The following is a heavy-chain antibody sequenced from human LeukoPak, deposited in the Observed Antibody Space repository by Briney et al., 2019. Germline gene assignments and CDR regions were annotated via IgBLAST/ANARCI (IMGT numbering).Heavy chain of an antibody. CDR3: ARSGIAAAGNWFDP. V-gene: IGHV1-24*01. J-gene: IGHJ5*02. CDR2: FDPEDGET. D-gene: IGHD6-13*01. CDR1: GYTLTELS. Sequence: ASVKVSCKVSGYTLTELSMHWVRQAPGKGLEWMGGFDPEDGETIYAQKFQGRVTMTEDTSTDTAYMELSSLRSEDTAVYYCARSGIAAAGNWFDPWGQGTLVTVSS.